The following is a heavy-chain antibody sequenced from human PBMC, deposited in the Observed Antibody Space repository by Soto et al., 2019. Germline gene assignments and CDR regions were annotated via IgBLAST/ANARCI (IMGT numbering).Heavy chain of an antibody. D-gene: IGHD3-22*01. V-gene: IGHV1-69*06. Sequence: RASVKVSCKASGGTFSSYAISWVRQAPGQGLEWMGGIIPIFGTANYAQKFQGRVTITADKSTSTAYMELSSLRSEDTAVYYCARGISHYYDSSGYTWLWGQGTLVTVSS. CDR1: GGTFSSYA. CDR3: ARGISHYYDSSGYTWL. CDR2: IIPIFGTA. J-gene: IGHJ4*02.